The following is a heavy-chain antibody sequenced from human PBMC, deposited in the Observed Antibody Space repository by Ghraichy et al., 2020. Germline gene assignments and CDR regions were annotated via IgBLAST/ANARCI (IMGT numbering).Heavy chain of an antibody. CDR3: AKEMVAAAAVRVDY. V-gene: IGHV3-23*01. Sequence: GESLNISCAASGFTFSSYAMSWVRQAPGKGLEWVSAISGSGGSTYYADSVKGRFTISRDNSKNTLYLQMNSLRAEDTAVYYCAKEMVAAAAVRVDYWGQGTLVTVSS. CDR1: GFTFSSYA. J-gene: IGHJ4*02. D-gene: IGHD6-13*01. CDR2: ISGSGGST.